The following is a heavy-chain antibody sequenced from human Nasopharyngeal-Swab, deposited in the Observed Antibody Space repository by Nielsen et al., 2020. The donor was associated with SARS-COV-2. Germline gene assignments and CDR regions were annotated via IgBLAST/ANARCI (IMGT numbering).Heavy chain of an antibody. CDR3: AGQQHLAGY. CDR2: IYYSGST. D-gene: IGHD6-13*01. V-gene: IGHV4-59*08. J-gene: IGHJ4*02. CDR1: GGSMSGYY. Sequence: SETLSLTCTVSGGSMSGYYWTWIRQPPGKGLEWIGYIYYSGSTNYNPSLKSRVTISVDTSKNQFSLKLSSVTAADTAVYYCAGQQHLAGYWGQGTLVTVSS.